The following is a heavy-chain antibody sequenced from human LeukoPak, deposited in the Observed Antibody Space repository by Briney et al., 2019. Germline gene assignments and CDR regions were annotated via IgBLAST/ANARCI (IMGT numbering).Heavy chain of an antibody. J-gene: IGHJ4*02. CDR3: ARYATTGHDY. Sequence: GGPLRLSCAASGFTFSSYAMHWVRQAPGKGLEYVSAISTNGDITYYANSVKGRFTISRDNSKNTLYLQMGSLRAEDMAVYFCARYATTGHDYWGQGTLVTVSS. CDR2: ISTNGDIT. V-gene: IGHV3-64*01. CDR1: GFTFSSYA. D-gene: IGHD1-1*01.